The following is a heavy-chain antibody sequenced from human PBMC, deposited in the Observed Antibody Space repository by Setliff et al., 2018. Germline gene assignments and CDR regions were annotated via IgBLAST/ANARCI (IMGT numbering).Heavy chain of an antibody. CDR2: IYPGDPNT. J-gene: IGHJ3*02. D-gene: IGHD6-19*01. CDR1: GYSFISYW. V-gene: IGHV5-51*01. CDR3: ARSTVAGRGDAFDI. Sequence: PGESLKISCKGFGYSFISYWVGWVRQMRGKDLEWMGIIYPGDPNTRYSPSFQGQVTISADKSISTAYLQWSSLKASDTAIYYCARSTVAGRGDAFDIWGQGTMVTVSS.